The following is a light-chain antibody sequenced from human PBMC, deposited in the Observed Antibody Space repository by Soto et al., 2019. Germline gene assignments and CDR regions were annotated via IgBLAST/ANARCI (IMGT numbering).Light chain of an antibody. V-gene: IGLV2-8*01. J-gene: IGLJ2*01. CDR3: CSIVGNNILV. CDR1: SSDVGGYNY. Sequence: QSALTQPPSASGSPGQSVTISCTGTSSDVGGYNYVSWYQQHPGKAPKLMISEVSKRPSGFPDRFSCSKSGNTASLTVSGHDEEEEADYCCCSIVGNNILVFGGGTKLTVL. CDR2: EVS.